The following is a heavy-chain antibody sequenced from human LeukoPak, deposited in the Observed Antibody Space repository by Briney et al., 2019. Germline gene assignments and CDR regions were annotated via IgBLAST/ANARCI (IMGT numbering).Heavy chain of an antibody. CDR1: DYTFTSYG. Sequence: VASVKVSCKASDYTFTSYGISWVRQAPGQGLEWMGWISAYNGNTDFAQNFQGGVTMTTDTSTSTAYMELRSLRSDDTAVYYCARGGSIVVPAARYFDYWGQGTLVTVSS. V-gene: IGHV1-18*01. CDR2: ISAYNGNT. CDR3: ARGGSIVVPAARYFDY. D-gene: IGHD2-2*01. J-gene: IGHJ4*02.